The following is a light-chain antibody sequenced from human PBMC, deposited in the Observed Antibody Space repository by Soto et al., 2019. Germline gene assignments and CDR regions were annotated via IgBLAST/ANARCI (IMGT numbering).Light chain of an antibody. CDR2: GAS. CDR1: QSLGSN. V-gene: IGKV3-15*01. CDR3: QQYNNWPVT. J-gene: IGKJ4*01. Sequence: EIVMTQSPATLSVSPGERATLSCRASQSLGSNLAWYQQKPGQAPRLLIYGASTRATGIPARISGSGSGTEFTLTISSLQSEDFAVYYCQQYNNWPVTFGGGTKVEIK.